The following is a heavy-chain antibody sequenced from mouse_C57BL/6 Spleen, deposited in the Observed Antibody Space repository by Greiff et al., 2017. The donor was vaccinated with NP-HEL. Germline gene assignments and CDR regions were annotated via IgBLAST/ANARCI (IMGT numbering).Heavy chain of an antibody. V-gene: IGHV1-64*01. D-gene: IGHD2-4*01. CDR3: ARGDYVYMTWFAY. J-gene: IGHJ3*01. Sequence: VKLMESGAELVKPGASVKLSCKASGYTFTSYWMHWVKQRPGQGLEWIGMIHPNSGSTNYNEKFKSKATLTVDKSSSTAYMQLSSLTSEDSAVYYCARGDYVYMTWFAYWGQGTLVTVSA. CDR2: IHPNSGST. CDR1: GYTFTSYW.